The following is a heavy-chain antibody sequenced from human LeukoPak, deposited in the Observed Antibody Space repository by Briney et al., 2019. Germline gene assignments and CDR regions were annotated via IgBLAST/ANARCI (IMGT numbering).Heavy chain of an antibody. V-gene: IGHV3-30-3*02. J-gene: IGHJ3*02. D-gene: IGHD4-23*01. CDR2: ISYDGSNK. CDR3: AKRARITPGFDI. Sequence: GRSLRLSCAASGFTFSSYAMHWVRQAPGKGLEWVAVISYDGSNKYYADSVKGRFTISRDNSKNTLYLQMNSLRAEDTALYYCAKRARITPGFDIWGQGTMVTVSS. CDR1: GFTFSSYA.